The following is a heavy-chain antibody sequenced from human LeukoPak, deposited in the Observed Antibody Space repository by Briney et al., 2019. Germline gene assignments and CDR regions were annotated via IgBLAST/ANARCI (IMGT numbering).Heavy chain of an antibody. CDR1: GFTFSSYG. CDR3: VKGVGHFDFWSGYSR. D-gene: IGHD3-3*01. CDR2: ISYDGSNK. J-gene: IGHJ4*02. Sequence: GRSLRLSCAASGFTFSSYGMHWVRQAPGKGLEWVTVISYDGSNKYYADSVKGRFTISRDNSKNTLYLQMNSLRAEDTAVYYCVKGVGHFDFWSGYSRWGQGTLVTVSS. V-gene: IGHV3-30*18.